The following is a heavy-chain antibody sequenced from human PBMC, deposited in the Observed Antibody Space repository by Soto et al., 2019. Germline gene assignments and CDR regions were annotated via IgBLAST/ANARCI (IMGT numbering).Heavy chain of an antibody. CDR3: ASEGYSYGPYIGY. V-gene: IGHV3-48*03. D-gene: IGHD5-18*01. J-gene: IGHJ4*02. CDR1: GFTFSSYE. Sequence: PGGSLRLSCAASGFTFSSYEMNWVRQAPGKGLEWVSYISSSGSTIYYADSVKGRFTISRDNAKNSLYLQMNSLRAEDTAVYYCASEGYSYGPYIGYWGQGTLVPVSS. CDR2: ISSSGSTI.